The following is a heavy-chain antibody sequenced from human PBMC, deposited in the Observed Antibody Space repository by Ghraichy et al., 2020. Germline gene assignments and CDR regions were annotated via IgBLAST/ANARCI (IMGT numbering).Heavy chain of an antibody. D-gene: IGHD4-23*01. CDR1: GFTFSGYN. CDR3: ARASSVVRFYYYDGMDV. J-gene: IGHJ6*02. CDR2: ITSSSRTI. Sequence: GGSLRLSCVGSGFTFSGYNMNWVRQSPGKGLEWVSYITSSSRTIFYADSVKGRFTISRDNAQNSLYLQMNSLRDEDTAIYYCARASSVVRFYYYDGMDVWGQGTTVTVPS. V-gene: IGHV3-48*02.